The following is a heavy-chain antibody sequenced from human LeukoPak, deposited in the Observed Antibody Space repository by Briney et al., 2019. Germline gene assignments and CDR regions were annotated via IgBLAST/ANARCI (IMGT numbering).Heavy chain of an antibody. CDR2: TYYRSKWYT. Sequence: SQTLSLTCAVSGDSVSRNSAAWNWIRESPSRGLEWLGSTYYRSKWYTDYAVSVKSRIIINPDTAKNQFSLQLNSVTPDDTAVYYCARGPLVFGWFDPWGQGTLVTVSS. D-gene: IGHD2-21*02. CDR1: GDSVSRNSAA. V-gene: IGHV6-1*01. CDR3: ARGPLVFGWFDP. J-gene: IGHJ5*02.